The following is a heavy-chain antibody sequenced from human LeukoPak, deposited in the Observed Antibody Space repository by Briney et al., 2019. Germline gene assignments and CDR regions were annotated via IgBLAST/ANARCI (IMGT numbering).Heavy chain of an antibody. CDR2: ISGSGGST. D-gene: IGHD2-2*01. Sequence: PGGSLRLSCAASGFTFNSYAMSWVRQAPGKGLEWVSAISGSGGSTYYADSVKGRFTISRDNSKNTLYLQMNSLRAEDTAVYYCAKDGETYCSSTSCKPDYWGQGTLVTVSS. CDR3: AKDGETYCSSTSCKPDY. J-gene: IGHJ4*02. CDR1: GFTFNSYA. V-gene: IGHV3-23*01.